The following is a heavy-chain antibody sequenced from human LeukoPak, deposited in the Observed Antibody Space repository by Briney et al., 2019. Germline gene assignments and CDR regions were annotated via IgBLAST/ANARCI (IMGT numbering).Heavy chain of an antibody. V-gene: IGHV4-39*06. CDR2: IYYSGRT. CDR1: GCSISSSSYY. Sequence: SETLSLTCTVSGCSISSSSYYWGWIRQPPGKGLEWIGSIYYSGRTYYNPSLKSRVTISVDTSKNQFPLKLSSVTAADTAVYYCARDAPPPRGYSYGLLWDYWGQGTLVTVSS. J-gene: IGHJ4*02. D-gene: IGHD5-18*01. CDR3: ARDAPPPRGYSYGLLWDY.